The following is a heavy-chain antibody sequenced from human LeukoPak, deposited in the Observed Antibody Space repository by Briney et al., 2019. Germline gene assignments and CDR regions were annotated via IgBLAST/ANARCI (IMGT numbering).Heavy chain of an antibody. CDR2: IHYSGST. CDR3: ARDPFFVTYYYNSSGPEALVI. Sequence: SETLSLTCTVSGGSISSFYWSWIRQPPGKGLEWIGYIHYSGSTNYNPYFKSRVTISIDTSSDQFSLNLSSVTAADTAVYYCARDPFFVTYYYNSSGPEALVIWGQGTLVTVSS. D-gene: IGHD3-22*01. J-gene: IGHJ3*02. CDR1: GGSISSFY. V-gene: IGHV4-59*01.